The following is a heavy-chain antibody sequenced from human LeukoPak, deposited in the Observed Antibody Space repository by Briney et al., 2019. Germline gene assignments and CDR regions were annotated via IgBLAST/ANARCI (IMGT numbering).Heavy chain of an antibody. CDR1: GYTFTSYG. D-gene: IGHD5-18*01. J-gene: IGHJ6*03. CDR3: ARESGDTAMVPYYYYMDV. V-gene: IGHV1-18*01. CDR2: ISAYNGNT. Sequence: ASVKVSCKASGYTFTSYGISWVRQAPGQGLEWMGWISAYNGNTNYAQKLQGRVTMTTDTSTSTAYMELRSLRSDDTAVYYCARESGDTAMVPYYYYMDVWGKGTTVTVSS.